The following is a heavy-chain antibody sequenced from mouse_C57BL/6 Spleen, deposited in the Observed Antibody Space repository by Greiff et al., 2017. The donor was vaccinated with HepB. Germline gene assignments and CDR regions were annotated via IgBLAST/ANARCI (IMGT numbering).Heavy chain of an antibody. D-gene: IGHD1-1*01. CDR3: ARSGDYYGSQYYFDY. V-gene: IGHV5-6*02. CDR1: GFTFSSYG. CDR2: ISSGGSYT. J-gene: IGHJ2*01. Sequence: DVKLVESGGDLVKPGGSLKLSCAASGFTFSSYGMSWVRQTPDKRLEWVATISSGGSYTYYPDSVKGRFTISRDNAKNTLYLQMSSLKSEDTAMYYCARSGDYYGSQYYFDYWGQGTTLTVSS.